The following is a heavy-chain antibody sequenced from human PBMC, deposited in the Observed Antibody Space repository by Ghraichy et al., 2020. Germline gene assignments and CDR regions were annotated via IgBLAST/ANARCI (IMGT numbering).Heavy chain of an antibody. D-gene: IGHD3-22*01. V-gene: IGHV3-30*01. J-gene: IGHJ4*02. CDR1: GFTFSSYA. CDR3: ARDMYYYDSSGYNPFDY. Sequence: GGSLRLSCAASGFTFSSYAMHWVRQAPGKGLEWVAVISYDGSNKYYADSVKGRFTISRDNSKNTLYLQMNSLRAEDTAVYYCARDMYYYDSSGYNPFDYWGQGTLVTVSS. CDR2: ISYDGSNK.